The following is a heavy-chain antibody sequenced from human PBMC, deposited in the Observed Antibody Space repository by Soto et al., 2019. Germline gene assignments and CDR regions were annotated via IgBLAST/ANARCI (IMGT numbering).Heavy chain of an antibody. CDR1: GGTFSSYA. D-gene: IGHD3-3*01. V-gene: IGHV1-69*13. Sequence: ASVKVSCKASGGTFSSYAISWVRQAPGQGLEWMGGIIPIFGTANYAQKFQGRVTITADESTSTAYMELSSLRSEDTAVYYCAKGALQYSDFWSGYPPDYYYGMDVWGQGTTVTVSS. CDR3: AKGALQYSDFWSGYPPDYYYGMDV. J-gene: IGHJ6*02. CDR2: IIPIFGTA.